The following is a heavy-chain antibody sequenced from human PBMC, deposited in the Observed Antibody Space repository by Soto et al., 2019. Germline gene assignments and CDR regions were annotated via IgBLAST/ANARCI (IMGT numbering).Heavy chain of an antibody. CDR3: ARYDSSGYYYVCPFDY. J-gene: IGHJ4*02. V-gene: IGHV3-23*01. CDR1: GFTFSSYA. D-gene: IGHD3-22*01. Sequence: GGSLRLSCAASGFTFSSYAMSWVRQAPGKGLEWVSAISGSGGSTYYADSVKGRFTISRDNSKNTLYLQMNSLRAEDTAVYYCARYDSSGYYYVCPFDYWGQGTLVTVSS. CDR2: ISGSGGST.